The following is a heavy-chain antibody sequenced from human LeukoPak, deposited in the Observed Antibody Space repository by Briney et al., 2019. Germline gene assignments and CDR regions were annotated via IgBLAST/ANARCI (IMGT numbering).Heavy chain of an antibody. CDR3: ARVPTWGWFDP. J-gene: IGHJ5*02. D-gene: IGHD3-16*01. CDR2: ISAYNGNT. V-gene: IGHV1-18*01. CDR1: GYTFTSYD. Sequence: ASVKVSCKASGYTFTSYDINWVRQATGQGLEWMGWISAYNGNTNYAQKLQGRVTMTTDTSTSTAYMELRSLRSDDTAVYYCARVPTWGWFDPWGQGTLVTVSS.